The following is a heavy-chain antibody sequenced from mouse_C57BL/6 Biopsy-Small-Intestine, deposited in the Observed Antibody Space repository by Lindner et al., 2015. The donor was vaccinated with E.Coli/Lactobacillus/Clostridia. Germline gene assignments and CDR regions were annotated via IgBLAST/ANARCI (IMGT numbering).Heavy chain of an antibody. CDR1: GFTFSSYA. D-gene: IGHD2-5*01. CDR2: ISDGGTYT. V-gene: IGHV5-4*01. J-gene: IGHJ4*01. CDR3: AREAAYYSNYAGYAMDY. Sequence: VQLQESGGGLVKPGGSLRLSCAASGFTFSSYAMSWVRQTPEKRLEWVATISDGGTYTYYPDNVKGRFTISRDHAKSNLYLQMSHLKSEDTAMYYCAREAAYYSNYAGYAMDYWGQGTSVTVSS.